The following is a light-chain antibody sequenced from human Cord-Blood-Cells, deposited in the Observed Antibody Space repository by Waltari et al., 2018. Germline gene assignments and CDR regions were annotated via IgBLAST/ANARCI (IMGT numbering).Light chain of an antibody. CDR2: GAS. CDR1: QSVSSN. V-gene: IGKV3-15*01. CDR3: QQDNNWPYS. J-gene: IGKJ2*03. Sequence: DIVMTQSPATLSVPPGERATLSCRASQSVSSNLAWYQQKPGQAPNLLIYGASTRATGIPARFSGSGSGTEFTLTISSLQSEDFAVYYCQQDNNWPYSFGQGTKLEIK.